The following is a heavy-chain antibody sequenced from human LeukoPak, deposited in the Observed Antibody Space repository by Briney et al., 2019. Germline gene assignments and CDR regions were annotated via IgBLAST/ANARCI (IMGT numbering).Heavy chain of an antibody. CDR2: MNPNSGNT. V-gene: IGHV1-8*03. J-gene: IGHJ4*02. Sequence: ASVKVSCKASGYTFTSYDINWVRQATGQGLEWMGWMNPNSGNTGYAQKFQGRVTITRNTSISTAYMELSSLRSEDTAVYYCARGQSWYYDILTGYPEARYYFDYWGQGTLVTVSP. CDR3: ARGQSWYYDILTGYPEARYYFDY. CDR1: GYTFTSYD. D-gene: IGHD3-9*01.